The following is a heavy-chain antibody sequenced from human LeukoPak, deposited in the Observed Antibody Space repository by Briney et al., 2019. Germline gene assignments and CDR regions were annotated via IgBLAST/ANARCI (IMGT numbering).Heavy chain of an antibody. V-gene: IGHV3-48*04. CDR3: ARDDGDYAHPVDY. CDR1: GFAFSSYS. Sequence: GGSLRLSCAASGFAFSSYSMNWVRQAPGKGLEWVSYISSSSSTIYYADSVKGRFTISRDDAKNSLYLQMNSLRAEDTAVYYCARDDGDYAHPVDYWGQGTLVSVSS. CDR2: ISSSSSTI. J-gene: IGHJ4*02. D-gene: IGHD4-17*01.